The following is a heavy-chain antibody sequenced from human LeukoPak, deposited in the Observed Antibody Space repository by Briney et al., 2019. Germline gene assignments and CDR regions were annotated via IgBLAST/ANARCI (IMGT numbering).Heavy chain of an antibody. V-gene: IGHV3-30-3*01. Sequence: GGSLSLFCAASGLTFSSSAMHWASQAPGKGLDWVTVISSDGRNTFYADSVKGRFSISRDKSQNTLNMQMNSQRTDHTAIFYGARDERGADGVIDYWGEGSL. CDR3: ARDERGADGVIDY. CDR1: GLTFSSSA. D-gene: IGHD3-16*02. CDR2: ISSDGRNT. J-gene: IGHJ4*02.